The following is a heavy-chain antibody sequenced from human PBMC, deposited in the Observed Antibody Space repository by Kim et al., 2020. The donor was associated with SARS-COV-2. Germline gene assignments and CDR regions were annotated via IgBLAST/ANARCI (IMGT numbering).Heavy chain of an antibody. CDR2: IIPSGGST. D-gene: IGHD3-10*01. V-gene: IGHV3-23*01. J-gene: IGHJ5*02. Sequence: GGSLRLSCAASGFTFSSYAMSWVRQAPGKGLEWVSVIIPSGGSTYYADSVKGRFTISRDNSKNTLYLQMNSLRAEDTALYYCARGYGSGSRGTDWFDPWGQGTLVTVSS. CDR1: GFTFSSYA. CDR3: ARGYGSGSRGTDWFDP.